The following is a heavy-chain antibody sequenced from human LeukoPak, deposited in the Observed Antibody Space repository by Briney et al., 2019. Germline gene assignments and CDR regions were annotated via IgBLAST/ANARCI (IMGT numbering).Heavy chain of an antibody. Sequence: GGSLRLSCAASGFTFSSYAMSWVRQDPGKGLVWVSFINPDGSTTNYADSVKGRFTISRDNAKNALYLQMNSLRAEDTAVYYCARVPGRYYYDSSGYLGGFDIWGQGTMVTVSS. CDR1: GFTFSSYA. J-gene: IGHJ3*02. D-gene: IGHD3-22*01. V-gene: IGHV3-74*01. CDR3: ARVPGRYYYDSSGYLGGFDI. CDR2: INPDGSTT.